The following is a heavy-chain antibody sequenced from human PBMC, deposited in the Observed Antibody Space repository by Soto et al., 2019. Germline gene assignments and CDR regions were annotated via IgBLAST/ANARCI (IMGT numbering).Heavy chain of an antibody. CDR3: ARCDYDSSGGLDAFDI. V-gene: IGHV1-2*04. CDR1: GYTFTGYY. J-gene: IGHJ3*02. Sequence: ASVKVSCKASGYTFTGYYMHWVRQAPGQGLEWMGWINPNSGGTNYAQKFQGWVTMTTDTSTSTAYMELRSLRSDDTAVYYCARCDYDSSGGLDAFDILGQGTMVTVSS. CDR2: INPNSGGT. D-gene: IGHD3-22*01.